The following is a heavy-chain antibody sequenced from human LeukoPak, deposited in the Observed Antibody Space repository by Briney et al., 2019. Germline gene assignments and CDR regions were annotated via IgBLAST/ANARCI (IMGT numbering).Heavy chain of an antibody. J-gene: IGHJ4*02. CDR1: GFTFSSYA. Sequence: GGSLRLSFAASGFTFSSYAMSWVRQAPGKGLEWVSAISGSGGSTYYADSVKGRFTISRDNSKNTLYLQMNSLRAEDTAVYYCAKARLPPRYYYDSSGYYYAFDYWGQGTLVAVSS. D-gene: IGHD3-22*01. CDR2: ISGSGGST. V-gene: IGHV3-23*01. CDR3: AKARLPPRYYYDSSGYYYAFDY.